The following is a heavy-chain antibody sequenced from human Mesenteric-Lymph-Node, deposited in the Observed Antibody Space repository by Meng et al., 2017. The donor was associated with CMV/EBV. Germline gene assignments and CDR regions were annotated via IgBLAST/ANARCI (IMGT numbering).Heavy chain of an antibody. Sequence: SETLSLTCAVYGGSFIGYYWSWIRQPPGKGLEWIGEINHSGSTNYNPSLKSRVTISVDTSKNQFSLKLSSVTAADTAVYYCARAKGCGDRCFHYYGMDVWGQGTLVTVSS. CDR3: ARAKGCGDRCFHYYGMDV. CDR2: INHSGST. V-gene: IGHV4-34*01. D-gene: IGHD3-10*01. CDR1: GGSFIGYY. J-gene: IGHJ6*02.